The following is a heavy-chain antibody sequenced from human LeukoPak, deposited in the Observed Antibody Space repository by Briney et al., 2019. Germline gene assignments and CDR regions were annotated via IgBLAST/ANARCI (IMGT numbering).Heavy chain of an antibody. CDR3: ARPIGYCSSTSCPASDY. D-gene: IGHD2-2*01. Sequence: GESLKISCMGSGYTFTTYWIAWVRQMPGKGLEWMGIIYPGDSDTRYSPSFQGQVTISADKSISTAYLQWSSLKASDTAMYYCARPIGYCSSTSCPASDYWGQGTLVTVSS. CDR2: IYPGDSDT. V-gene: IGHV5-51*01. CDR1: GYTFTTYW. J-gene: IGHJ4*02.